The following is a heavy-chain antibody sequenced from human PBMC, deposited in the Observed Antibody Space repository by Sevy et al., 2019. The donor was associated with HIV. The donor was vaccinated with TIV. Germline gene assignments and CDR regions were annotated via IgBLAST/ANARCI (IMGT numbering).Heavy chain of an antibody. CDR1: AGSFSGYY. CDR3: ARGCIAAAGTGWFDP. D-gene: IGHD6-13*01. V-gene: IGHV4-34*01. Sequence: SETLSLTCAVYAGSFSGYYWSWIRQPPGKGLEWIGEINHSGSTNYNPSLKSRVTISVDTSKNQFSLKLSSVTAADTAVYYCARGCIAAAGTGWFDPWGQGTLVTVSS. CDR2: INHSGST. J-gene: IGHJ5*02.